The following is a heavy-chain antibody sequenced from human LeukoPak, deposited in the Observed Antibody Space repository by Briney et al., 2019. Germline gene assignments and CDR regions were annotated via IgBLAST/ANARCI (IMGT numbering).Heavy chain of an antibody. J-gene: IGHJ4*02. CDR3: ARDPWGIAVAGYFDY. CDR2: IYTSGST. CDR1: GGSISSGSYY. D-gene: IGHD6-19*01. V-gene: IGHV4-61*02. Sequence: SETLSLTCTVSGGSISSGSYYWSWIRQPAGKGLEWIGRIYTSGSTNYNPSLKSRVTISVDTSKNQFSLKLSSVTAADTAVYYCARDPWGIAVAGYFDYWGQGTLVTASS.